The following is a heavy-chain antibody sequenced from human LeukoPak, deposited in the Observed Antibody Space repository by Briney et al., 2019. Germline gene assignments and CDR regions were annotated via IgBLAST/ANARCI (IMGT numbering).Heavy chain of an antibody. D-gene: IGHD2-15*01. CDR3: AKGNCSGGSCYYFDY. J-gene: IGHJ4*02. CDR1: GFTFADFA. Sequence: GGSLRLSCAASGFTFADFAMHWVRQAPGQGLEWVSGISWNSGSIGYADSVKGRFTISRDNAKNSLYLQMNSLRAEDMALYYCAKGNCSGGSCYYFDYWGQGTLVTVAT. V-gene: IGHV3-9*03. CDR2: ISWNSGSI.